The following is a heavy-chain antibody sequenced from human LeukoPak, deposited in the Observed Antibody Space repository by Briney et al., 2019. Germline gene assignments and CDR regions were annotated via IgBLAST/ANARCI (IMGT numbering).Heavy chain of an antibody. CDR2: IYSGGST. CDR3: VRSAFHAGSGNYYDY. CDR1: GFTVSSNY. Sequence: GGPLRLSCAASGFTVSSNYMSWVRQAPGKGLEWVSVIYSGGSTYYADSVKGRFTISRDNAENTLYLQMNSLRVEDTAVYYCVRSAFHAGSGNYYDYWGQGTLVTVSS. D-gene: IGHD3-22*01. V-gene: IGHV3-53*01. J-gene: IGHJ4*02.